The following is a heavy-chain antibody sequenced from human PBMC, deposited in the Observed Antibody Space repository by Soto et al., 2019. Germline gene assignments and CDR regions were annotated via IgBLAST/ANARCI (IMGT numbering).Heavy chain of an antibody. CDR2: MSYDGTNK. J-gene: IGHJ4*01. V-gene: IGHV3-30-3*01. D-gene: IGHD6-19*01. Sequence: ESGGGVVQPGASLRLSCTASGFMFSAYAMLWVRQAPGKGLEWVAAMSYDGTNKYYADSLKGRFTISRDNSKNTLFLQMSSLTADDSAVYYCARDPSPYTSGWYGLDFWGLGTLVTVSS. CDR1: GFMFSAYA. CDR3: ARDPSPYTSGWYGLDF.